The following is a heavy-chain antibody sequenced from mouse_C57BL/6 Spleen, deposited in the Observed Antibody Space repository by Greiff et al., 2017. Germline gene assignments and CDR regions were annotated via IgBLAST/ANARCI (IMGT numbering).Heavy chain of an antibody. D-gene: IGHD1-1*01. Sequence: LQESGEGFVKPGGSLQLSCAASGFTFSSYALSWVRQTPGQRLEGVAYISSGGDYIYYADTVKGRFTISRDKARTTLYLQMSRLKSEDTAMYYCTRAGLRSSFGYWGKGTTLTVSS. J-gene: IGHJ2*01. V-gene: IGHV5-9-1*02. CDR1: GFTFSSYA. CDR2: ISSGGDYI. CDR3: TRAGLRSSFGY.